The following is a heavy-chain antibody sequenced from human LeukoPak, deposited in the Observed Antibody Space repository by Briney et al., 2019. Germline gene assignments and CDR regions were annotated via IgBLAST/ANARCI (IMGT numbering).Heavy chain of an antibody. CDR1: GYTFTSYG. Sequence: ASVKVSCKASGYTFTSYGINWVRQAPGQGLEWMGWISANNGNTNYAQKLQGRVTMTRDTSISTAYMELSRLRSDDTAVYYCARDGRVVGAKSDYWGQGTLVTVSS. D-gene: IGHD1-26*01. CDR3: ARDGRVVGAKSDY. CDR2: ISANNGNT. V-gene: IGHV1-18*01. J-gene: IGHJ4*02.